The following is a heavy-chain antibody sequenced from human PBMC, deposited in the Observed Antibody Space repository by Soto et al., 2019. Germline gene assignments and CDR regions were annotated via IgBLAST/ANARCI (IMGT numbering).Heavy chain of an antibody. CDR1: GYTFSNYG. CDR3: ARDPGFGFGYSYAFAMDV. V-gene: IGHV1-18*01. CDR2: ISGYNGNT. J-gene: IGHJ6*02. Sequence: QVQLVQSGAEVKKPGASVKVSCKASGYTFSNYGISWVRQGPGQGLEWMGWISGYNGNTHYEEKVQDRIKMTTDTSTSTTYLELRSLRSDKTAVYFCARDPGFGFGYSYAFAMDVWGQGTTVTVSS. D-gene: IGHD5-18*01.